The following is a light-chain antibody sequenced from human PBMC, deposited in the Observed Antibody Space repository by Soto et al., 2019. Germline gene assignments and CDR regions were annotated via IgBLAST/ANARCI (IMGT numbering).Light chain of an antibody. CDR3: QSYDSSLRGWV. V-gene: IGLV1-40*01. Sequence: QSVLTQPPSVSGAPGQRVTISCTGSSSNIGAGYDVHWYQQLPGTAPKLLIYGNSNRPSGVPDRFSGSKSGTSASLAITGLRAEDEADYCCQSYDSSLRGWVFGGGTQLTVL. CDR2: GNS. J-gene: IGLJ3*02. CDR1: SSNIGAGYD.